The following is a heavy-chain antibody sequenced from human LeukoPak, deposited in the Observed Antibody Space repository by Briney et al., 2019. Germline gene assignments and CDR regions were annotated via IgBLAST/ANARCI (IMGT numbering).Heavy chain of an antibody. CDR1: GFVFDEHG. CDR3: ARAPITSPFYFDY. CDR2: INWSGKST. V-gene: IGHV3-20*04. D-gene: IGHD2-2*01. J-gene: IGHJ4*02. Sequence: GGSLRLSCTASGFVFDEHGMTWVRQVPGKGLEGVSGINWSGKSTSYGDPVRGRFTISRDNAKNSLSLQMDSLRAEDTALYYCARAPITSPFYFDYWGQGTLVTVSS.